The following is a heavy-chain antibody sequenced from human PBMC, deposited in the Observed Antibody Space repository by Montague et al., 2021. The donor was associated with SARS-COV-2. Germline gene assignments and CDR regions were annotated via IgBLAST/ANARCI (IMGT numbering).Heavy chain of an antibody. D-gene: IGHD5-12*01. Sequence: SETLSLTCAVSGGSFSGYYWSWIRQPQRPGLEWIGEMNHNGSTNSNPSLQSRVTISVDTSKNQFSLKLSSVTAADTAVYYCAREVGRGYSGHQWEYWGQGTLVTVSS. V-gene: IGHV4-34*01. CDR2: MNHNGST. CDR3: AREVGRGYSGHQWEY. J-gene: IGHJ4*02. CDR1: GGSFSGYY.